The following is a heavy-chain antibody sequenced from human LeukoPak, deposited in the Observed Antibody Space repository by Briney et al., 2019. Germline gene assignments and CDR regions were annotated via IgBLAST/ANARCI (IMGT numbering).Heavy chain of an antibody. J-gene: IGHJ4*02. CDR1: GGSISSGGYS. D-gene: IGHD3-22*01. Sequence: LSLTCAVSGGSISSGGYSWSWIRQAPGKGLEWVSYISSSGSTIYYADSVKGRFTISRDNAKNSLYLQMNSLRAEDTAVYYCAREGSGDSSGYYVGYWGQGTLVTVSS. V-gene: IGHV3-11*01. CDR2: ISSSGSTI. CDR3: AREGSGDSSGYYVGY.